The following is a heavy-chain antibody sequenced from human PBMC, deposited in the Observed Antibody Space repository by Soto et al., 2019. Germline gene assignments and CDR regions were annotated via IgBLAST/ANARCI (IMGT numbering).Heavy chain of an antibody. CDR3: ARDRRAFVVVPVGNWFDP. J-gene: IGHJ5*02. Sequence: ASVKVSCKASGYTFTSYGISWVRQAPGQGLEWMGWISAYNGNTNYAQKLQGRVTMTTDTSTNTAYMELRSLRSDDTAVYYCARDRRAFVVVPVGNWFDPWGQGTLVTVSS. D-gene: IGHD2-2*01. CDR1: GYTFTSYG. V-gene: IGHV1-18*01. CDR2: ISAYNGNT.